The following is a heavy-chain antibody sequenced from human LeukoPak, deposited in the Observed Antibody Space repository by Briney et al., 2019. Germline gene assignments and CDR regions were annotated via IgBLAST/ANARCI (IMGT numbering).Heavy chain of an antibody. CDR2: INPNSGGT. V-gene: IGHV1-2*02. J-gene: IGHJ6*03. CDR1: GYTFTGYY. CDR3: ARDKEKQWLPYYYYYYMDV. Sequence: ASVKVSCKASGYTFTGYYMHWVRQAPGQGLEWMGWINPNSGGTNYAQKFQGRVTMTRDTSISTAYMELSRLRSDDTAVYYCARDKEKQWLPYYYYYYMDVWGKGTTVTVSS. D-gene: IGHD6-19*01.